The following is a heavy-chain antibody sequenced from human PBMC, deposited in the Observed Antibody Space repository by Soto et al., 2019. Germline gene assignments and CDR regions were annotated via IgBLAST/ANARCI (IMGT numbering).Heavy chain of an antibody. Sequence: QVQLVQSGAEVKEPGSSVNVSCKTSGGTFGNTAVTWVRQAPGQGLEWIGGIVPMFGTASYAQKFRGRVTITADEATGTAYMELSSLRSDDTAVYYCARDGDPGYSFWSGPLGGGRFDPWGQGTLVTVSS. V-gene: IGHV1-69*12. CDR1: GGTFGNTA. J-gene: IGHJ5*02. CDR2: IVPMFGTA. CDR3: ARDGDPGYSFWSGPLGGGRFDP. D-gene: IGHD3-3*01.